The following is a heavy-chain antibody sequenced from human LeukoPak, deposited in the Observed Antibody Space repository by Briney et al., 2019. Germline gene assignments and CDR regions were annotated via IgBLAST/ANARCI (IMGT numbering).Heavy chain of an antibody. Sequence: GGSLRLSCAASGFTFSSYSMNWVRQAPGKGLEWVSSISSSSSYIYYADSVKGRFTISRDNAKNSLYLQMNSLRAEDTAVYYCARDSVHDILTGEPYYYYGMDVWGQGTTVTVSS. V-gene: IGHV3-21*01. J-gene: IGHJ6*02. D-gene: IGHD3-9*01. CDR2: ISSSSSYI. CDR1: GFTFSSYS. CDR3: ARDSVHDILTGEPYYYYGMDV.